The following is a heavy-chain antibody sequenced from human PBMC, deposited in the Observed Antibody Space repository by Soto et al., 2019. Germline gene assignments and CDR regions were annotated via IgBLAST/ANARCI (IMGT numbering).Heavy chain of an antibody. CDR2: IYYSGST. CDR3: ARGGGLQPFDY. V-gene: IGHV4-59*01. CDR1: GGSISSYY. J-gene: IGHJ4*02. D-gene: IGHD1-26*01. Sequence: SETLSLTCTVSGGSISSYYWSWIRQPPGKGLEWIGYIYYSGSTNYNPSLKSRVTISVDTSKNQFSLKLSSVTAADTAVYYCARGGGLQPFDYWGQGTLVTVSS.